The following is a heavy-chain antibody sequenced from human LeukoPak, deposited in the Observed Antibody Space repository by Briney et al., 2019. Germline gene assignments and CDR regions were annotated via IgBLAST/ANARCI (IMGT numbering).Heavy chain of an antibody. Sequence: GGSLRLSCSASGFILSSDSMSWVRQAPGKGLEWVSYISTSSSTIYYADSVKGRFTISRDNAKNSLYLQMNSLRDDDTALYYCARVDWGSFAFDVWGQGTMVPVSS. CDR2: ISTSSSTI. J-gene: IGHJ3*01. V-gene: IGHV3-48*02. CDR3: ARVDWGSFAFDV. CDR1: GFILSSDS. D-gene: IGHD7-27*01.